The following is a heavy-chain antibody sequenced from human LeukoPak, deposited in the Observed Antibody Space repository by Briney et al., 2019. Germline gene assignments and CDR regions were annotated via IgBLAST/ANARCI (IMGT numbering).Heavy chain of an antibody. J-gene: IGHJ4*02. CDR3: ARASIAARSASFGFYY. CDR2: IKEDRSEK. Sequence: GGSLTLSCAASGFTFSSYCVNWGCKGPGQGLGLVANIKEDRSEKYYAESVEGRFTIYKDNAKNSLYLQMNRLRAEDPGVYYCARASIAARSASFGFYYWGQGTLVTVSS. CDR1: GFTFSSYC. D-gene: IGHD6-6*01. V-gene: IGHV3-7*01.